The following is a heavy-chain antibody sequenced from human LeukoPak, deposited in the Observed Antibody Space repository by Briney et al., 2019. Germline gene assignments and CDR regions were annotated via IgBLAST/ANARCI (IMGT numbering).Heavy chain of an antibody. D-gene: IGHD1-26*01. CDR3: AKASGSYFYYYYMDV. CDR1: GFTFSNYG. CDR2: IRYDGSNK. Sequence: GGSLRLSCPASGFTFSNYGMHWVRQAPGKGLEWVAFIRYDGSNKYFADSVKGRFTISRDNSKNTLYLQMNSLRAEDTAVYYCAKASGSYFYYYYMDVWGKGTTVTISS. V-gene: IGHV3-30*02. J-gene: IGHJ6*03.